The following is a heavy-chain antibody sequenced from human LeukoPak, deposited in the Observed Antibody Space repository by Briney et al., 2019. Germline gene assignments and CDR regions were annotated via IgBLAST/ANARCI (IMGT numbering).Heavy chain of an antibody. CDR2: ISGSGGST. Sequence: AGGSLRLSCAASGFTFSSYAMSWVRQAPGKGLEWVSAISGSGGSTYCADSVKGRFTISRDNSKNTLYLQMNSLRAEDTAVYYCAKDAQLGTAFDYWGQGTLVTVSS. CDR3: AKDAQLGTAFDY. CDR1: GFTFSSYA. V-gene: IGHV3-23*01. J-gene: IGHJ4*02. D-gene: IGHD1-7*01.